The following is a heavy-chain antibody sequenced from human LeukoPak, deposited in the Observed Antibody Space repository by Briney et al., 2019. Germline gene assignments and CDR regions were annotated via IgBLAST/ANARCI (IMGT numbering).Heavy chain of an antibody. J-gene: IGHJ4*02. D-gene: IGHD3-9*01. CDR1: GGSFSGYY. V-gene: IGHV4-34*01. Sequence: PETLSLTCAVYGGSFSGYYWSWIRQPPGKGLEWIGEINHSGSTNYNPSLKSRVTISVDTSKNQFSLKLSSVTAADTAVYYCAVIVYYNILTGYYPTDYWGQGTLVTVSS. CDR3: AVIVYYNILTGYYPTDY. CDR2: INHSGST.